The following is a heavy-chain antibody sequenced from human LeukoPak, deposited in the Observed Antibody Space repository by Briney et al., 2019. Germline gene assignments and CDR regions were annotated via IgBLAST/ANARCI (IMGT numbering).Heavy chain of an antibody. J-gene: IGHJ6*03. V-gene: IGHV3-43*02. CDR3: AKGPSGGSGYYYYYYYMDV. D-gene: IGHD3-10*01. CDR2: ISGDGGRT. Sequence: GGSLRLPCAASGFTFDDYAMHWVRQAPGKGLEWVSHISGDGGRTYYADSVKGRFTISRDNSKNSRYLQKSSVRTEDTALYYCAKGPSGGSGYYYYYYYMDVWGKGTTVTVSS. CDR1: GFTFDDYA.